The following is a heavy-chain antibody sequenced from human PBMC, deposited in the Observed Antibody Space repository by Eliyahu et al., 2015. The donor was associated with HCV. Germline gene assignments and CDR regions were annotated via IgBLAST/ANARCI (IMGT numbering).Heavy chain of an antibody. Sequence: EVQLLESGGGLVQPGGSLRLSCVASGFSFSSYVMTWVRQAPGKGLEWVASISHSGGLTYYAGSVKGRFTVSRDNSKNTLYLQMNTLRAEDTAVYYCAREDYFDTSGYYVPGDVLDYWGQGTLVAVSS. CDR1: GFSFSSYV. D-gene: IGHD3-22*01. J-gene: IGHJ4*02. V-gene: IGHV3-23*01. CDR2: ISHSGGLT. CDR3: AREDYFDTSGYYVPGDVLDY.